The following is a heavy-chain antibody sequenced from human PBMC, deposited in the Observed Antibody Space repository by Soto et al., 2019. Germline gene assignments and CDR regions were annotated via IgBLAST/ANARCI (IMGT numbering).Heavy chain of an antibody. Sequence: QVQLVQSGAEVKKPGASVKVSCKASGYSFSNYGISWVRQAPGQGLEWMGWISVSNGNTNYAQKLQGRVTMTKDTSTGTAYMELGRLRTEDTAVYYCARTYPRYGAEGTNDHWGQGTLVTVSS. CDR3: ARTYPRYGAEGTNDH. CDR1: GYSFSNYG. D-gene: IGHD4-17*01. J-gene: IGHJ5*02. V-gene: IGHV1-18*01. CDR2: ISVSNGNT.